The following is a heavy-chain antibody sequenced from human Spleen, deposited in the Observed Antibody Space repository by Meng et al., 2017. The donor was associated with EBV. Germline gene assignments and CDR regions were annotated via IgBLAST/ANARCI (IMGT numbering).Heavy chain of an antibody. J-gene: IGHJ5*02. V-gene: IGHV3-23*04. CDR3: ARSYDSTGYTTS. D-gene: IGHD3-22*01. CDR1: GFTFSSYA. Sequence: GQLVGAGVGLVQPGGSLRLSCAASGFTFSSYAMSWVRQAPGGSTYYADSVKGRFTISRDNSKNTLYLQMNSLRAEDTAVYYCARSYDSTGYTTSWGQGTLVTVSS. CDR2: GST.